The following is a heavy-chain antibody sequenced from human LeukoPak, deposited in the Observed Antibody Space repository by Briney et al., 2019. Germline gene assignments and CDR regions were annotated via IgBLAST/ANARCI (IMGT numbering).Heavy chain of an antibody. V-gene: IGHV3-23*01. CDR2: ISGSGGST. J-gene: IGHJ4*02. CDR3: ASKSHGIAAAGTGY. CDR1: GFTFSSYA. D-gene: IGHD6-13*01. Sequence: GGSLRLSCAASGFTFSSYAMSWVRQAPGKGLEWVSAISGSGGSTYYADSVKGRFTISRDNSKNTLYLQMNSLRAEDTAVYYCASKSHGIAAAGTGYWGQGTLVTVSS.